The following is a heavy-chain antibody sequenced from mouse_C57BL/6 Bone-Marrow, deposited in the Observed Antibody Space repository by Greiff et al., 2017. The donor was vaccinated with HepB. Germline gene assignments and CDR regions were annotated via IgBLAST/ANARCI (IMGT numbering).Heavy chain of an antibody. Sequence: QVHVKQPGAELVKPGASVKLSCKASGYTFTSYWMHWVKQRPGRGLEWIGRIDPNSGGTKYNEKFKSKATLTVDKPSSTAYMQLSSLTSEDSAVYDCASYDGGLGRAYYFDYWGQGTTLTVSS. D-gene: IGHD2-3*01. V-gene: IGHV1-72*01. CDR3: ASYDGGLGRAYYFDY. J-gene: IGHJ2*01. CDR1: GYTFTSYW. CDR2: IDPNSGGT.